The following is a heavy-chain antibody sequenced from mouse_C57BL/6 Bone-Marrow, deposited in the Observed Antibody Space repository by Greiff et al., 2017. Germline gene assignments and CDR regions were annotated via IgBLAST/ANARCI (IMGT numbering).Heavy chain of an antibody. CDR3: TRLELLAIDY. Sequence: QVQLQQSGAELARPGASVKLSCKASGYTFTSYGISWVKQRTGQGLEWIGEIYPRSGNTYYNEKFKGKATLTADKSSSTAYMELRRLTSEDSAVYFCTRLELLAIDYWGQGTSVTVSS. D-gene: IGHD1-1*01. V-gene: IGHV1-81*01. CDR1: GYTFTSYG. CDR2: IYPRSGNT. J-gene: IGHJ4*01.